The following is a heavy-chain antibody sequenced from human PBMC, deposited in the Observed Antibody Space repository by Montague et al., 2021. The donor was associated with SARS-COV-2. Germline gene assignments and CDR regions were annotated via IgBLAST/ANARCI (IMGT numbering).Heavy chain of an antibody. CDR3: AKSRGIRYDSSGYYYPLDY. J-gene: IGHJ4*02. CDR1: GFTFSSYA. V-gene: IGHV3-23*03. Sequence: SRRLSLSASGFTFSSYAMSWVRQAPGKGPEWVSVIYSGGSSTYYADSVKGRFTISRDNSKNTLYLQMNSLRAEDTAVYYCAKSRGIRYDSSGYYYPLDYWGQGTLVTVSS. D-gene: IGHD3-22*01. CDR2: IYSGGSST.